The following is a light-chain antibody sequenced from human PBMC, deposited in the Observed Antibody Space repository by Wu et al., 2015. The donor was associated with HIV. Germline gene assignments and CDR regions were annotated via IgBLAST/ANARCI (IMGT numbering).Light chain of an antibody. CDR2: NAY. Sequence: EIVLTQSPGTLSLSPGERVTLSCRASQSVSSSYLAWYQQKPGQAPRLLIYNAYDRATGIPARFSGSGSGTDFTLTISSLEPDDFAVYYCQQRSSWPQTFGQGTKLEIK. CDR1: QSVSSSY. J-gene: IGKJ2*01. V-gene: IGKV3D-20*02. CDR3: QQRSSWPQT.